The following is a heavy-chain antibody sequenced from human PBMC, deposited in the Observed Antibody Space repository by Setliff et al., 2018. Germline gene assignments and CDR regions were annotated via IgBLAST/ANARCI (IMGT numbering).Heavy chain of an antibody. V-gene: IGHV4-34*01. CDR3: RFWSGYFPYWYFDL. CDR2: INHSGST. D-gene: IGHD3-3*01. Sequence: KTSETLSLTCTVYGGSFSDYYWGWIRQPPGKGLEWVAEINHSGSTNYNPSLKSRVTISVDTSKNQFSLKLSSVTAADTAVYYCRFWSGYFPYWYFDLWGRGALVTVSS. CDR1: GGSFSDYY. J-gene: IGHJ2*01.